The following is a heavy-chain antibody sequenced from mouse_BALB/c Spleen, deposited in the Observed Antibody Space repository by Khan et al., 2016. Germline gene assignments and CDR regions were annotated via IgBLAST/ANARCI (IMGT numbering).Heavy chain of an antibody. V-gene: IGHV1-12*01. CDR3: AREGNYVDY. Sequence: QVQLQQPGAELVKPGASVKMSCKASGYPFTSYNMHWVKQTPGQGLEWIGAIYPGNGDTSYNQKFKGKATLTADKSSSTAYMQLSRLTSDASAVSYCAREGNYVDYWGKGTTLTVSS. J-gene: IGHJ2*01. CDR1: GYPFTSYN. D-gene: IGHD2-14*01. CDR2: IYPGNGDT.